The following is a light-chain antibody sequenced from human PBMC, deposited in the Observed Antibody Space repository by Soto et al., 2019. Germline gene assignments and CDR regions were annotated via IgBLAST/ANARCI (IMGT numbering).Light chain of an antibody. CDR3: QQYGGSPRP. CDR1: QSVSSGY. J-gene: IGKJ1*01. V-gene: IGKV3-20*01. Sequence: EIVLTQSPCSLSCSPVERVTLSCRASQSVSSGYLAWYQQKPGQAPRLLIYDASSRATGIPDRFSGSGSGTDFTLTISRLEPEDFAVYYCQQYGGSPRPVGQGTKVDSK. CDR2: DAS.